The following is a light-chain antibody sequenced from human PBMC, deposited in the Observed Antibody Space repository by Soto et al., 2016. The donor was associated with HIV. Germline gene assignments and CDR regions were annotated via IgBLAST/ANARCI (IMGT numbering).Light chain of an antibody. CDR3: QVWDNTSDHYV. CDR1: NIGSKS. J-gene: IGLJ1*01. CDR2: DDS. Sequence: SYELTQPPSVSVAPGKTARITCGGENIGSKSVHWYQQKPGQAPVLVVHDDSDRPSGIPERFSGSNSGNTATLTISRVEAGDEADYYCQVWDNTSDHYVFGTGTKVTVL. V-gene: IGLV3-21*03.